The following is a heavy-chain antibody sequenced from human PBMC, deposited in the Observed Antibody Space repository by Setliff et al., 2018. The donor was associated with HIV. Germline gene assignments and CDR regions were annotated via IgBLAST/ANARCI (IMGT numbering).Heavy chain of an antibody. D-gene: IGHD2-2*01. Sequence: SETLSLTCAVYGGSFSGYYWSWIRQPPGKGLEWIGEINHSGSTNYNPSLKSRVTISVDTSKDHFSLNVSSLTAADTALYFCARLMPNWDYFDYWGQGTQVTV. CDR3: ARLMPNWDYFDY. CDR2: INHSGST. V-gene: IGHV4-34*01. J-gene: IGHJ4*02. CDR1: GGSFSGYY.